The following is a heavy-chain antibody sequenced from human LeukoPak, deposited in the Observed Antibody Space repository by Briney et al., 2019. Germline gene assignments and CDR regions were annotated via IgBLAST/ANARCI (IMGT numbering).Heavy chain of an antibody. CDR1: GDSISSGGYY. CDR3: ARVALRYFDWLPQYYFDY. CDR2: ISYTGNT. Sequence: SQTLSLTCTVSGDSISSGGYYWSWIRQHPGKGLEWIGYISYTGNTYYNPSLKSRLTISVDTSKNQFSLKLSSVTAADTAVYYCARVALRYFDWLPQYYFDYWGQGTLVTVSS. J-gene: IGHJ4*02. D-gene: IGHD3-9*01. V-gene: IGHV4-31*03.